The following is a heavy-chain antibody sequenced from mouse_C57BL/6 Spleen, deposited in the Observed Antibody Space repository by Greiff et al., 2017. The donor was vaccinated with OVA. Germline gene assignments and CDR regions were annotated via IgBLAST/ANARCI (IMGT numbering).Heavy chain of an antibody. V-gene: IGHV1-31*01. J-gene: IGHJ1*03. CDR1: GYSFTGYY. D-gene: IGHD1-1*01. CDR2: IYPYNGVS. Sequence: VQLKESGPELVKPGASVKISCKASGYSFTGYYMHWVKQSHGNILDWIGYIYPYNGVSSYNQKFKGKATLTVDKSSSTAYMELRSLTSEDSAVYYCARSITTVVATAPGYFDVWGTGTTVTVSS. CDR3: ARSITTVVATAPGYFDV.